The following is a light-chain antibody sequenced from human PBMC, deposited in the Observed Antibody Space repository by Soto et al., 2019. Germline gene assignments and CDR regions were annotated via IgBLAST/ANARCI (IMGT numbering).Light chain of an antibody. Sequence: EIVMTQSPATLSVSPGERATLSCSASQSISSDLAWYQQKPGQAPRLLIYGASTRATGIPARFSGSGSGTDFTLTISSLQSEDFAVYYCQQYNNWPPTTFGQGTRLEIK. CDR2: GAS. CDR3: QQYNNWPPTT. CDR1: QSISSD. V-gene: IGKV3-15*01. J-gene: IGKJ5*01.